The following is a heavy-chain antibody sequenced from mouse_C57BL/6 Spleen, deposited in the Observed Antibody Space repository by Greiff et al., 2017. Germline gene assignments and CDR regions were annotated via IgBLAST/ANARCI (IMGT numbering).Heavy chain of an antibody. CDR1: GYTFTDYY. Sequence: QVQLQQSGAELARPGASVKLSCKASGYTFTDYYINWVKQRPGQGLEWIARIYPGSGNTYYNEKFKGKATLTAEKSSSTAYMQLSSLTSEDTAVYFSARGTRGFTYWGQGTLVTVSA. V-gene: IGHV1-76*01. CDR2: IYPGSGNT. CDR3: ARGTRGFTY. J-gene: IGHJ3*01. D-gene: IGHD2-13*01.